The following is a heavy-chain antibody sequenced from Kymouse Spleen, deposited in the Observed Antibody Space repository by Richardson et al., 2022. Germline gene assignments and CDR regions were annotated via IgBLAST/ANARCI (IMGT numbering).Heavy chain of an antibody. CDR1: GFTFSSYG. V-gene: IGHV3-33*01. D-gene: IGHD3-9*01. CDR3: ARDDILTGYRFDY. CDR2: IWYDGSNK. J-gene: IGHJ4*02. Sequence: QVQLVESGGGVVQPGRSLRLSCAASGFTFSSYGMHWVRQAPGKGLEWVAVIWYDGSNKYYADSVKGRFTISRDNSKNTLYLQMNSLRAEDTAVYYCARDDILTGYRFDYWGQGTLVTVSS.